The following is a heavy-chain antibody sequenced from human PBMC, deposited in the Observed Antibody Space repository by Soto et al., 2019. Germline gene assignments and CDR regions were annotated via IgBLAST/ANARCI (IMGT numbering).Heavy chain of an antibody. Sequence: GASVKVSCKASGYTFTSYGISWVRQAPGQGLEWMGWISSYNTNSNYAQKLQGRVTMTTDTSTSTAYMELRSLRSDDTAVYFCAFQEWDYYYGMDVWGQGTTVTVSS. CDR3: AFQEWDYYYGMDV. CDR2: ISSYNTNS. D-gene: IGHD1-26*01. CDR1: GYTFTSYG. J-gene: IGHJ6*02. V-gene: IGHV1-18*01.